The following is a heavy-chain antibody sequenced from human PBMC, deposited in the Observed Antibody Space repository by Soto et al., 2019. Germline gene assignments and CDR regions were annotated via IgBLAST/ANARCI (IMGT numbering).Heavy chain of an antibody. CDR2: IIPIFGTA. D-gene: IGHD6-19*01. CDR1: GGTFSSYA. V-gene: IGHV1-69*12. J-gene: IGHJ6*02. Sequence: QVQLVQSGAEVKKPGSSVKVSCEASGGTFSSYAISWVRQAPGQGLEWMGGIIPIFGTANYAQKFQGRVTITADESTSTAYMELSSLRSEDTAVYYCGIAVAGGDVYYYGMDVWGQGTTVTVSS. CDR3: GIAVAGGDVYYYGMDV.